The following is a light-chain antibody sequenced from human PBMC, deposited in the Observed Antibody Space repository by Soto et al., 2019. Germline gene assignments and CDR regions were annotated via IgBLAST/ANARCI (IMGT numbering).Light chain of an antibody. CDR1: QSVSSN. J-gene: IGKJ5*01. V-gene: IGKV3-15*01. CDR3: QQYHNWPPIT. Sequence: EIVMTQSPATLSVSPGERATLSCRASQSVSSNLAWYQQKPGQAPRLLIYGASTRATGIPARFSGSGSGTEFTLTISSPQSEDFAVYYCQQYHNWPPITFGQGTRLEIK. CDR2: GAS.